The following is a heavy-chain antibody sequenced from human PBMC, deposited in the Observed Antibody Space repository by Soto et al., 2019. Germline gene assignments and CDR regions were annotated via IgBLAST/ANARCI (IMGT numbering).Heavy chain of an antibody. CDR2: ISSSSSTK. CDR1: GFTFSSYS. J-gene: IGHJ3*02. D-gene: IGHD2-15*01. V-gene: IGHV3-48*01. Sequence: GGSLRLSCAASGFTFSSYSMNWVRQAPGKGLEWVSYISSSSSTKYYADSVKGRFTISRDNAKNSLYLQMNSLRAEDTAVYYCAREHIVVVVAATFDAFDIWGQGTMVTVSS. CDR3: AREHIVVVVAATFDAFDI.